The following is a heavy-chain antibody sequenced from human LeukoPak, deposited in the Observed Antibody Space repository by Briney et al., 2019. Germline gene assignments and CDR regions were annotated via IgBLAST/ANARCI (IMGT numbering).Heavy chain of an antibody. CDR2: IYSRGNT. J-gene: IGHJ3*02. D-gene: IGHD3-10*01. CDR1: GGSISNYY. Sequence: SETLSLTCTVSGGSISNYYWSWIRQPPGKTLEWVGSIYSRGNTYYNPSLKSRVIILIDTAKNHFSLNLSSVTAADTAVYYCARSDGYGLVGIWGQGTMVTVSS. CDR3: ARSDGYGLVGI. V-gene: IGHV4-39*07.